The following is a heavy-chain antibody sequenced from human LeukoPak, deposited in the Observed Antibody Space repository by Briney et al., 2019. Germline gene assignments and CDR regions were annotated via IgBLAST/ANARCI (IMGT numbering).Heavy chain of an antibody. D-gene: IGHD3-22*01. CDR2: ITNNGGAM. CDR3: ARALADSRGYYLGFDY. V-gene: IGHV3-11*04. Sequence: GGSLRLSCVASGFAFSDYYMGWIRQAPGKGLEWISYITNNGGAMFYADSVKGRLTIFRDNAKKSLYLQMNSLRPDDTALYFCARALADSRGYYLGFDYWGQGTLVTVSS. J-gene: IGHJ4*02. CDR1: GFAFSDYY.